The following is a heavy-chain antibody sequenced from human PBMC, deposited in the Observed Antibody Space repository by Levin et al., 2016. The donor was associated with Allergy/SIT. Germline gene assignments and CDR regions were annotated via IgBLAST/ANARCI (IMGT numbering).Heavy chain of an antibody. V-gene: IGHV1-18*01. CDR3: ARGEGLYYYDSSGYPPYYYGMDV. J-gene: IGHJ6*02. Sequence: WVRQAPGQGLEWMGWISAYNGNTNYAQKLQGRVTMTTDTSTSTAYMELRSLRSDDTAVYYCARGEGLYYYDSSGYPPYYYGMDVWGQGTTVTVSS. D-gene: IGHD3-22*01. CDR2: ISAYNGNT.